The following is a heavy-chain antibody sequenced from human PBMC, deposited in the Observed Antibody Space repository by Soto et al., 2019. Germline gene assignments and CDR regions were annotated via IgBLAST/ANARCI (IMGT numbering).Heavy chain of an antibody. Sequence: GGSLRLSCAASGFTFSSYAMSWVRQAPGKGLEWVSAISGSGGGTYYADSVKGRFTISRDNSKNTLYLQMNSLRAEDTAVYYFARDRTYYSGARGYHYDGMDVWGQGTTVTVSS. D-gene: IGHD3-10*01. J-gene: IGHJ6*02. CDR3: ARDRTYYSGARGYHYDGMDV. CDR2: ISGSGGGT. V-gene: IGHV3-23*01. CDR1: GFTFSSYA.